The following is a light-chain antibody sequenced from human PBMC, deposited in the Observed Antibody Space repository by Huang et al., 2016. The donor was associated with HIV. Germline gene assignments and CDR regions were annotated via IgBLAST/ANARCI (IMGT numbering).Light chain of an antibody. CDR2: LGS. V-gene: IGKV2-28*01. Sequence: DIVMVQSPASLSVSPGEAASITCRSSQSLLHSNGHYDLDWYWQKPGPSPQLLIYLGSSRASGVPDRFSGSGSGTDFTLRINRVEAGDVGVYYCMQGLQTWTFGQGTKVEI. CDR1: QSLLHSNGHYD. J-gene: IGKJ1*01. CDR3: MQGLQTWT.